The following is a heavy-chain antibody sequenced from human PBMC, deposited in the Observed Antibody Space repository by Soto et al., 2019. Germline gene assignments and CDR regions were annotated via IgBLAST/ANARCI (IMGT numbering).Heavy chain of an antibody. J-gene: IGHJ3*02. Sequence: QVQLVQSGAAVKKPGSSVKVSCKASGGTFSSYAISWVRQSPGQGLEWMGGIIPICGTATYAQKFQGRVTITADKSTSTSYMELSSLRSEDTAVYYCASYVVPGAFDIWGQGTMVTVSS. CDR3: ASYVVPGAFDI. D-gene: IGHD2-15*01. CDR1: GGTFSSYA. CDR2: IIPICGTA. V-gene: IGHV1-69*06.